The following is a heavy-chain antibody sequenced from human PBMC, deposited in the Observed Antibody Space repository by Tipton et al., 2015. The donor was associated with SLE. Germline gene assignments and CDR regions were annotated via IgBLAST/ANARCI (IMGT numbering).Heavy chain of an antibody. D-gene: IGHD4-17*01. Sequence: TLSLTCAVSGGSISFDYWSWIRQSAGRGVEWIGRIYSSGDRDYNPSLRSRVTMSIDASQNRVSLRLTSVTAADTAVYYCARGSDGEYVRYFDVWGPGTLVTVSS. J-gene: IGHJ2*01. CDR2: IYSSGDR. V-gene: IGHV4-4*07. CDR1: GGSISFDY. CDR3: ARGSDGEYVRYFDV.